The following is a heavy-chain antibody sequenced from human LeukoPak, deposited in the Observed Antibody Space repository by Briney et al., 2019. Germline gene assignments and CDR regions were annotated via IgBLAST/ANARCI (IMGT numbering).Heavy chain of an antibody. CDR1: GFTFSSYE. CDR2: ISSSGSTT. CDR3: AKDIDHFGPIDY. J-gene: IGHJ4*02. V-gene: IGHV3-48*03. Sequence: GGSLRLSCAASGFTFSSYEMNWVRQAPGKGLEWVSYISSSGSTTYYADSVKGRFTISRDTSRNTVYLQMNGLRVEDTSIYYCAKDIDHFGPIDYWGQGTLVTVSS. D-gene: IGHD3-10*01.